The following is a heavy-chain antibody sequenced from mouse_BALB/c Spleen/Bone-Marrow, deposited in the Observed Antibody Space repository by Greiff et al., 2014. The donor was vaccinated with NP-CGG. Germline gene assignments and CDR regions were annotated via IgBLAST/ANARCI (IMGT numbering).Heavy chain of an antibody. CDR2: ISNGGGST. CDR1: GFTFSDYY. J-gene: IGHJ4*01. D-gene: IGHD2-14*01. V-gene: IGHV5-12*02. Sequence: EVQLQQSGGGLVQPGGSLKLSCATSGFTFSDYYMYWVRQTPEKRLEWVAYISNGGGSTYYPDTVKGRFTISRDNAKNTLYLQMSRLKSEDTAMYYCARRNYRGAMDYWGQGTSVTVPS. CDR3: ARRNYRGAMDY.